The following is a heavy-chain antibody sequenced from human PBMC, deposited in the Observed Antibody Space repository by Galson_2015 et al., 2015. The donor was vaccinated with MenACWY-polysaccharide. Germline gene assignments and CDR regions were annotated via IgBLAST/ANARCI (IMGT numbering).Heavy chain of an antibody. CDR1: EFTLRDSS. V-gene: IGHV3-11*01. CDR3: ARGELTIDY. D-gene: IGHD3-10*01. CDR2: ISSGGTII. Sequence: SLRRSRPTSEFTLRDSSMNWIRLAPGKGLECVCYISSGGTIIYYSDSVMGRFTISRYNAKNSLFLQMNSLRAEDTAVYYCARGELTIDYWGQGTLVTVSS. J-gene: IGHJ4*02.